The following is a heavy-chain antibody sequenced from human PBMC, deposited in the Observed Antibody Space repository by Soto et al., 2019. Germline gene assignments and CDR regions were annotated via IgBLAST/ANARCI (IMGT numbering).Heavy chain of an antibody. V-gene: IGHV3-23*01. D-gene: IGHD6-13*01. J-gene: IGHJ4*01. Sequence: GGSLRLSCAASGFPFSTYAMSWVRQAPGKGLEGVSGINPSGSNTFYADSVKGRFTISRDSSTNTLYLQMNSLRAEDTAVYYCATKPTIRGYTNMLIGDYWGQGTLVTVSS. CDR1: GFPFSTYA. CDR3: ATKPTIRGYTNMLIGDY. CDR2: INPSGSNT.